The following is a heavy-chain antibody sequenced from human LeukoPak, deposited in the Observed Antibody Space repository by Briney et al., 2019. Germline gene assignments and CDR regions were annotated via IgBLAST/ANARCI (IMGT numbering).Heavy chain of an antibody. CDR3: ARAGYYYDSSGYYDY. D-gene: IGHD3-22*01. CDR1: GGTFSSYA. V-gene: IGHV1-69*05. Sequence: SVKVSCMASGGTFSSYAISWVRQAPGQGLEWMGGIIPIFGTANYAQKFQGRVTITTDESTSTAYMELSSLRSEDTAVYYCARAGYYYDSSGYYDYWGQGTLVTVSS. CDR2: IIPIFGTA. J-gene: IGHJ4*02.